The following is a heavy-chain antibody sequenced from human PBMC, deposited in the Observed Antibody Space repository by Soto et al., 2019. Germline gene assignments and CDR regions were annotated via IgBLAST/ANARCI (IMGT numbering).Heavy chain of an antibody. D-gene: IGHD1-26*01. V-gene: IGHV3-23*01. CDR3: AKASRRGWELPTRAGDALDI. CDR2: ISGSGGST. Sequence: GGSLRLSCAASGFTFSSYAMSWVRQAPGKGLEWVSAISGSGGSTYYAESVKGRFTISRDNSKNTLYLQMNSLRAEDTAVYYCAKASRRGWELPTRAGDALDIWGQGTMVTVSS. J-gene: IGHJ3*02. CDR1: GFTFSSYA.